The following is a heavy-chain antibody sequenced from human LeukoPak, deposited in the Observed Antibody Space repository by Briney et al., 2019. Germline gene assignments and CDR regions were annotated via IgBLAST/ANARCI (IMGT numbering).Heavy chain of an antibody. D-gene: IGHD3-10*01. CDR3: ACAPGYYYGSGSYTY. Sequence: TSETLSLTCTVSGGSISSYYWSWIRQPPGKGLEWIGYIYYSGSTNYNPSLKSRVTISVDTSKNQFSLKLSSVTAADTAVYYCACAPGYYYGSGSYTYWGQGTLVTVSS. CDR2: IYYSGST. V-gene: IGHV4-59*08. CDR1: GGSISSYY. J-gene: IGHJ4*02.